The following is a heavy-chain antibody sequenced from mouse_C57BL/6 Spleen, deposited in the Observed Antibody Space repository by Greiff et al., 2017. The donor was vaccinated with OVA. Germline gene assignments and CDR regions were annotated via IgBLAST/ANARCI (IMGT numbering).Heavy chain of an antibody. CDR3: AREGVPY. CDR1: GFTFSDYG. CDR2: ISSGSSTI. Sequence: DVMLVESGGGLVKPGGSLKLSCAASGFTFSDYGMHWVRQAPKKGLEWVAYISSGSSTIYYADTVKGRFTISRDNAKNTLFLQMTSLRSEDTAMYYCAREGVPYWGQGTTLTVSS. D-gene: IGHD2-14*01. V-gene: IGHV5-17*01. J-gene: IGHJ2*01.